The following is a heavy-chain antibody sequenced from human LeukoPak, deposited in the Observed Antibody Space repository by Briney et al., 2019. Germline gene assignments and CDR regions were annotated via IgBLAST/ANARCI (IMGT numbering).Heavy chain of an antibody. CDR3: ASYPTPPSGDFPDY. CDR2: IYYSGST. V-gene: IGHV4-61*08. J-gene: IGHJ4*02. CDR1: GGSVSSGDYY. Sequence: SETLSLTCTVSGGSVSSGDYYWRWIRQPPGKGLQWIGFIYYSGSTNYNPSLQSRVTISVDTSKNQFSLKLSSVTAADTAIYYCASYPTPPSGDFPDYWGQGTLVTVSS. D-gene: IGHD7-27*01.